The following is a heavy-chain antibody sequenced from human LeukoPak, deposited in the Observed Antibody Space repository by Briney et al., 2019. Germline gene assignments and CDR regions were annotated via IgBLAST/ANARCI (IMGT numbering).Heavy chain of an antibody. V-gene: IGHV4-31*03. D-gene: IGHD1-26*01. Sequence: SQTLSLTCTISGGSISSGGNYWTWIRQYPGKGLEWIGYIYNSGSTYYNPSLKSRVTISVDTSKNQFSLKLRSVTAADTAVYYCARVVGTHFQHWGQGTLVTVSS. J-gene: IGHJ1*01. CDR3: ARVVGTHFQH. CDR1: GGSISSGGNY. CDR2: IYNSGST.